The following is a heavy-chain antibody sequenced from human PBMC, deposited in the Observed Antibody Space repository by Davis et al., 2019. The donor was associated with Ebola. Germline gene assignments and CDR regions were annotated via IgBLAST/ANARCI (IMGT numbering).Heavy chain of an antibody. D-gene: IGHD6-13*01. Sequence: AASVKVSCKASGYTFTGYYMHWVRQAPGQGLEWMGRINPNSGGTNYAQKFQGRVTMTRDTSSSTAYLDLYSLTSEDTAVYYCASAPSTSSWYAFHVWGQGTLVTVSS. CDR2: INPNSGGT. J-gene: IGHJ3*01. V-gene: IGHV1-2*06. CDR3: ASAPSTSSWYAFHV. CDR1: GYTFTGYY.